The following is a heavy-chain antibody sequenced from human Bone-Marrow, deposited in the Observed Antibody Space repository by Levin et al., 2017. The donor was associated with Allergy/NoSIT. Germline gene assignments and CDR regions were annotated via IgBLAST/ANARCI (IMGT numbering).Heavy chain of an antibody. D-gene: IGHD3-16*01. V-gene: IGHV2-26*01. CDR1: GFSLTNYRMG. CDR2: IFSNDDK. CDR3: ARLQYGRGRSYGTTGYFDL. Sequence: ESGPTLVKPTETLTLTCAVSGFSLTNYRMGVCWLRQPPGKALEWLAHIFSNDDKSYSPSLKSRVTVSTDTSKRQVVLTMTNMDPVDTATYYCARLQYGRGRSYGTTGYFDLWGRGTPVTVSS. J-gene: IGHJ2*01.